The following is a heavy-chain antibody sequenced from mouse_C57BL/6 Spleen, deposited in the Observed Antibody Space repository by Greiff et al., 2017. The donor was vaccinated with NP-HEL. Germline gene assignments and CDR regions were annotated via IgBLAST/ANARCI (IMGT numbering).Heavy chain of an antibody. CDR1: GFNIKDYY. CDR3: SRWSSYVLFAY. D-gene: IGHD1-1*01. V-gene: IGHV14-2*01. J-gene: IGHJ3*01. Sequence: EVQLQQSGAELVKPGASVKLSCTASGFNIKDYYMHWVKQRTEQGLEWIGRIDPADGETKYAPKFQGKATITADPSSNTAYLQLSSLTSYDTTVYYCSRWSSYVLFAYWGKGTLVTVSA. CDR2: IDPADGET.